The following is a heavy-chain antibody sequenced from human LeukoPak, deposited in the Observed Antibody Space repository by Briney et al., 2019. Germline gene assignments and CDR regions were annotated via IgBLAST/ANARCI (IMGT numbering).Heavy chain of an antibody. CDR1: GGSISTYY. Sequence: EASETLSLTCTVSGGSISTYYWSWIRQPPGRGLEWIGYIYYTGSTNYNPSLKSRVTMSVDTSKNQFSLKLTSVTAADTAVYYCARLMDPTYYDIPGYLDYWGQGALVTVSS. CDR2: IYYTGST. CDR3: ARLMDPTYYDIPGYLDY. D-gene: IGHD3-9*01. J-gene: IGHJ4*02. V-gene: IGHV4-59*01.